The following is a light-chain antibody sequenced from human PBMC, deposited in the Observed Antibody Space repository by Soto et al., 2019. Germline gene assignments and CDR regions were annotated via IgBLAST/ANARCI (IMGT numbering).Light chain of an antibody. V-gene: IGKV3-15*01. Sequence: EVVITQSPASLSASPGERGTLSCRASQNIRSSLAWYQQRPGQAPRLLIYDASTRETGIRPRFSGGGSGTEFTVTISSLQAEDVAVYYCQQYYKSTLTFGGGTKVDIK. CDR3: QQYYKSTLT. CDR1: QNIRSS. CDR2: DAS. J-gene: IGKJ4*01.